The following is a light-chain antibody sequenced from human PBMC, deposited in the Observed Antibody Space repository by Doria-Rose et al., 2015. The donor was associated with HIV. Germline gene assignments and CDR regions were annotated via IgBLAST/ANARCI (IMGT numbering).Light chain of an antibody. Sequence: DIRVTQSPESLGMSLGERATLNCKSNQSLLYTSKHYLAWYQQKPGQPPKWLIYWASTRQSGVPARFSGSGSGTDFTLTISSLEAEDVAVYYCQQYYDTPSFGPGTTVDSK. J-gene: IGKJ3*01. CDR2: WAS. CDR3: QQYYDTPS. V-gene: IGKV4-1*01. CDR1: QSLLYTSKHY.